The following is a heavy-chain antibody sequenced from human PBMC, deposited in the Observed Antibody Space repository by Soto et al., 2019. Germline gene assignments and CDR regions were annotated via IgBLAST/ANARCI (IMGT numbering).Heavy chain of an antibody. D-gene: IGHD6-13*01. Sequence: PSETLSLTCAVYGGSFSGYYWSWIRQPPGKGLEWIGEINHSGSTNYNPSLKSRVTISVDTSKNQFSLKLSSVTAADTAVYYCARGIAAAGTWGLSHFDYWGQGTLVTVSS. CDR1: GGSFSGYY. CDR2: INHSGST. J-gene: IGHJ4*02. V-gene: IGHV4-34*01. CDR3: ARGIAAAGTWGLSHFDY.